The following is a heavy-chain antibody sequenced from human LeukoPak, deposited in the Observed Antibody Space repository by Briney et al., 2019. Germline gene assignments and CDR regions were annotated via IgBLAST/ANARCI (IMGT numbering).Heavy chain of an antibody. D-gene: IGHD5-18*01. CDR2: INHSGST. J-gene: IGHJ4*02. CDR1: GGSFSGYY. CDR3: ATERGYSYGPFDY. Sequence: PSETLSLTCVVYGGSFSGYYWSWIRQPPGKGLEWIGEINHSGSTNYNPSLKSRVTISVDTSKNQFSLKLSSVTAADTAVYFCATERGYSYGPFDYWGQGTLVTVSS. V-gene: IGHV4-34*01.